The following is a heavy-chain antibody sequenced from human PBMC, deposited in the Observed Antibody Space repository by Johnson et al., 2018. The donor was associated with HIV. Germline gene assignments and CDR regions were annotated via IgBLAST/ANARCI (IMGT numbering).Heavy chain of an antibody. CDR3: ARADGSGSYFGFEI. Sequence: VQLVESGGGLVKPGGSLRLSCAASGFTFDDYGMSWVRQAPGKGLEWVSGIYSGGSTYYADSAKGRLTISRDSSKNTVYLQMNSLRAEDTAIYYCARADGSGSYFGFEIWGQGTMVTVSS. CDR1: GFTFDDYG. D-gene: IGHD3-10*01. V-gene: IGHV3-66*01. J-gene: IGHJ3*02. CDR2: IYSGGST.